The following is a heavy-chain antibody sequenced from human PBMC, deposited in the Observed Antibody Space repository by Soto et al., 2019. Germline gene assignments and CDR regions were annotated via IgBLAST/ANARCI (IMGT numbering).Heavy chain of an antibody. J-gene: IGHJ6*02. CDR2: ISFDGANE. V-gene: IGHV3-30-3*01. CDR3: ARPIPRWSYHYGMDV. Sequence: QLVESGGRGVQPGRSLRLSCEASEFTFSSYAMHWVRQAPGRGLEWVALISFDGANEYYADSVKGRFIISRDNSKIMVYLQMNSLRPDGTAIYYCARPIPRWSYHYGMDVWGQATTVTVSS. D-gene: IGHD2-15*01. CDR1: EFTFSSYA.